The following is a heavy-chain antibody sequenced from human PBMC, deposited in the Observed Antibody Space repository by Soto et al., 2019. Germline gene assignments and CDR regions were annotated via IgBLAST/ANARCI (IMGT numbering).Heavy chain of an antibody. CDR2: ISGYNGNT. J-gene: IGHJ6*02. CDR3: AREGPAPYYYYGMDV. V-gene: IGHV1-18*01. Sequence: QAQLVQSRGEVKKPGASVKVSCKTSGYSFTTYGISWVRQAPGQGLEWMGWISGYNGNTNYAQKLKGRLTMTTDTSTSTAYMELRSLTSDDTAVYYCAREGPAPYYYYGMDVWGQGSTVTVSS. CDR1: GYSFTTYG.